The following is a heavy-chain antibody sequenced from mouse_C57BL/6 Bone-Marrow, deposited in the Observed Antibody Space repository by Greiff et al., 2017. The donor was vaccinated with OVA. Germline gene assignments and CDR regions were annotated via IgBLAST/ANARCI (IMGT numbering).Heavy chain of an antibody. D-gene: IGHD1-1*01. CDR1: GFTFSSYT. Sequence: EVQVVESGGGLVKPGGSLKLSCAASGFTFSSYTMSWVRQTPEKRLEWVATISGGGGNTYYPDSVKGRFTISRDNAKNTLYLQMSSLRSEDTALYYCARQGYYGTGFAYWGQGTLVTVSA. CDR3: ARQGYYGTGFAY. J-gene: IGHJ3*01. V-gene: IGHV5-9*01. CDR2: ISGGGGNT.